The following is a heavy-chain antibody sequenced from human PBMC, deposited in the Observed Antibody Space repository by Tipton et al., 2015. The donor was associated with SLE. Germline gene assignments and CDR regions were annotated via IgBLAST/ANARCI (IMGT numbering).Heavy chain of an antibody. V-gene: IGHV3-53*04. CDR2: IYSGGST. CDR1: GFTFSSYS. CDR3: ARDRGSGWFNFDY. D-gene: IGHD6-19*01. J-gene: IGHJ4*02. Sequence: SLRLSCAASGFTFSSYSMNWVRQAPGKGLEWVSVIYSGGSTYYADSVKGRFTISRHNSKNTLYLQMNSLRAEDTAVYYCARDRGSGWFNFDYWGQETLVTVSS.